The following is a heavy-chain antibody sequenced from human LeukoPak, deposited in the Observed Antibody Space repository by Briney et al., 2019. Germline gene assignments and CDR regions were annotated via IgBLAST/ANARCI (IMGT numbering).Heavy chain of an antibody. V-gene: IGHV5-51*01. CDR3: ARWESADLSALGY. J-gene: IGHJ4*02. CDR2: IYPGDSDT. D-gene: IGHD1-26*01. Sequence: RGESLKISCKGSGYSFTSYWIGWVRQMPGKGLEWMGIIYPGDSDTTYSPSFQGQVTISADRSISTAYLQWSSLKASDTAMYYCARWESADLSALGYWGQGTLVTVSS. CDR1: GYSFTSYW.